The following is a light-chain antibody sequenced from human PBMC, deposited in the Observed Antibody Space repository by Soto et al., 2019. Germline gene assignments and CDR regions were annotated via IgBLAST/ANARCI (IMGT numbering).Light chain of an antibody. CDR3: SSYTSSSALCV. CDR2: DVS. Sequence: QSALTQPASVSGSPGQSITISCTGTSSDVGGYNYVSWYQHHPGKAPKLMIYDVSNRPSGVSNRFSGSKSGNTASLTISGLQAEDEADYSCSSYTSSSALCVFGTGTKVTVL. J-gene: IGLJ1*01. V-gene: IGLV2-14*03. CDR1: SSDVGGYNY.